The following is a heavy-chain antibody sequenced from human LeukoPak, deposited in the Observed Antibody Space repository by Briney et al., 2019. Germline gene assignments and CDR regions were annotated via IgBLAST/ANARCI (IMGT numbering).Heavy chain of an antibody. J-gene: IGHJ2*01. V-gene: IGHV3-30*04. CDR1: GFTFSSYA. CDR3: ARDPVVLPGEDWYFDL. Sequence: PGGSLRLSCAASGFTFSSYAMHWVRQAPGKGLQWVAIISFDETHKYYADSVKGRFTISRDNSKNTLYLQMNSLRAEDTALYSCARDPVVLPGEDWYFDLWGRGTLVTVSS. CDR2: ISFDETHK. D-gene: IGHD3-16*01.